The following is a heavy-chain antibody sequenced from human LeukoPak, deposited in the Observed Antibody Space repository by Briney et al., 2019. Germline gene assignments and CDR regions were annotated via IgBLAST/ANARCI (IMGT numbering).Heavy chain of an antibody. D-gene: IGHD5-12*01. CDR1: GGSFSGYY. V-gene: IGHV4-34*01. CDR3: ARVVVENIVATIMGFDY. J-gene: IGHJ4*02. CDR2: INHSGST. Sequence: SETLSLTCAVYGGSFSGYYWSWIRQPPGKGLEWIGEINHSGSTNYNPSLKSRVTISVDTSKNQLSLKLSSVTAADTAVYYCARVVVENIVATIMGFDYWGQGTLVTVSS.